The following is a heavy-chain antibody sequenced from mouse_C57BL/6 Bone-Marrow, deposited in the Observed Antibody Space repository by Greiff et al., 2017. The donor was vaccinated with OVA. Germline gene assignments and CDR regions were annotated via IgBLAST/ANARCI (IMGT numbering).Heavy chain of an antibody. J-gene: IGHJ3*01. CDR1: GYTFTDYY. CDR3: ARGDGYGGWFAY. CDR2: INPNNGGT. D-gene: IGHD2-2*01. Sequence: VQLQQSGPELVKPGASVKISCKASGYTFTDYYMNWVKQSHGKSLEWIGDINPNNGGTSYNQKFKGKATLTVDKSSSTAYMELRSLTSEDSAVYYCARGDGYGGWFAYRGQEALVTVSA. V-gene: IGHV1-26*01.